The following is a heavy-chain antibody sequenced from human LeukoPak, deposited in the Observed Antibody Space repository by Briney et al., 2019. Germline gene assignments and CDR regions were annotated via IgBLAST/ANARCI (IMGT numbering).Heavy chain of an antibody. CDR2: IKSKTDGGTT. D-gene: IGHD6-13*01. CDR3: TTDPGYSSSWYW. J-gene: IGHJ4*02. Sequence: PGGSLRLSCAASGFTFSNAWMNWVRQAPGKGLEWVGRIKSKTDGGTTDYAAPVKGRFTISRDDSKNTLYPQMNSLKTEDTAVYYCTTDPGYSSSWYWWGQGTLVTVSS. CDR1: GFTFSNAW. V-gene: IGHV3-15*07.